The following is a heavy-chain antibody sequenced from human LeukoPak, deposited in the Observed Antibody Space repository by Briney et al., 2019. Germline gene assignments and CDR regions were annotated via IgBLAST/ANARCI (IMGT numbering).Heavy chain of an antibody. D-gene: IGHD5-18*01. Sequence: ASVKLSCKASGGTFSSYAISWVQQAPGQGLEWMGGIIPIFGTANYAQKFQGRVTITADESTSTAYMELSSLRSEDTAVYYCARESPGYSYGPPLPWGQGTLVTVSS. CDR3: ARESPGYSYGPPLP. CDR2: IIPIFGTA. J-gene: IGHJ5*02. CDR1: GGTFSSYA. V-gene: IGHV1-69*13.